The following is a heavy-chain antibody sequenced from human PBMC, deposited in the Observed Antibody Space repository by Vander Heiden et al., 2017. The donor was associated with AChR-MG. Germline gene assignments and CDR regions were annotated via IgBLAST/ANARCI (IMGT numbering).Heavy chain of an antibody. V-gene: IGHV3-33*01. Sequence: QVQLVESGGGVVQPGRSLRLSCAASGFTFSSYGMHWVRQAPGKGLEWVAVIWYDGSNKYYADSVKGRFTISRDNSKNTLYLQMNSLRAEDTAVYYCARGTTVKTAFDYWGQGTLVTVSS. J-gene: IGHJ4*02. CDR3: ARGTTVKTAFDY. D-gene: IGHD4-17*01. CDR1: GFTFSSYG. CDR2: IWYDGSNK.